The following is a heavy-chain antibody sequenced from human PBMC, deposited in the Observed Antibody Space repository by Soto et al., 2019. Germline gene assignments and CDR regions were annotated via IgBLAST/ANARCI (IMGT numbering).Heavy chain of an antibody. CDR3: ARNRLRYRSSGDQRRGMDV. J-gene: IGHJ6*02. CDR1: GASVSSYDR. V-gene: IGHV4-4*02. Sequence: QVHLQESGPTLVKVSGTLSLTCAVSGASVSSYDRWSWVRQPPGKGLEWIGDVFHTGDVTYNPSPRSRLYISPDPSKNVFSLDLRSVTAADTAIYYCARNRLRYRSSGDQRRGMDVWGRGITVTVSS. D-gene: IGHD6-19*01. CDR2: VFHTGDV.